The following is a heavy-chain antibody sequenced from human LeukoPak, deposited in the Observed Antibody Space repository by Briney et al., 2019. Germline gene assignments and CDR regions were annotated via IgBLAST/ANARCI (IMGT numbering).Heavy chain of an antibody. V-gene: IGHV5-51*01. J-gene: IGHJ3*02. CDR1: GYFFTSNW. CDR3: ARVGRYCSGGSCYDDDAFDI. D-gene: IGHD2-15*01. Sequence: GESLKISCKGSGYFFTSNWIGWVRQMPGKGLVWMGIIFPGDSDTTYSPSYQGQVTFSADKSISTAYLQWSSLQASDTAMYYCARVGRYCSGGSCYDDDAFDIWGQGTMVTVSS. CDR2: IFPGDSDT.